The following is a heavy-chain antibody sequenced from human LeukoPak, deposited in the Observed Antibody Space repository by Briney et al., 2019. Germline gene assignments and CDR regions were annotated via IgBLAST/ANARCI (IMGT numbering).Heavy chain of an antibody. CDR2: IHSCGST. Sequence: PSETLSLTCTVSSGSISGHFWSWNRQSAGKGLEWIGRIHSCGSTTYSPSLNSRVTMSVDASQNQFSLKLHSVTAADTAVYYCVRGGDGYNYFDSWGQGALVTVPS. CDR3: VRGGDGYNYFDS. CDR1: SGSISGHF. V-gene: IGHV4-4*07. J-gene: IGHJ4*02. D-gene: IGHD5-24*01.